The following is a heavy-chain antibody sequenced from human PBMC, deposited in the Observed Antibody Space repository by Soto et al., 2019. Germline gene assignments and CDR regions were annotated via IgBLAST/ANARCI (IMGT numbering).Heavy chain of an antibody. D-gene: IGHD3-10*01. CDR3: ATSYGSGYRAFDF. CDR2: VNPILRMS. J-gene: IGHJ4*01. V-gene: IGHV1-69*02. CDR1: GDTFNFYS. Sequence: SVKVSCKASGDTFNFYSINWVRQAPGLGLEWMGRVNPILRMSNYAQRFQGRVTMTADKSTSTAYMELSGLRSEDTAIYYCATSYGSGYRAFDFWGQGALVTVSA.